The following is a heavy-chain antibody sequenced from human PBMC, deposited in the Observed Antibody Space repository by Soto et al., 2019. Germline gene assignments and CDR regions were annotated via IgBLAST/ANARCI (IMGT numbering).Heavy chain of an antibody. CDR2: IYYSWRT. CDR3: ARQRTTVVTQAYFDH. Sequence: XLSLTCLFSGDSISSSSYYSGWILQPPGKGLEWIGSIYYSWRTYYNPSFKSRVTISIDTSKNQFSLKLSSVTATDTAVYYCARQRTTVVTQAYFDHWGQGALVTVSS. CDR1: GDSISSSSYY. D-gene: IGHD2-21*02. J-gene: IGHJ4*02. V-gene: IGHV4-39*01.